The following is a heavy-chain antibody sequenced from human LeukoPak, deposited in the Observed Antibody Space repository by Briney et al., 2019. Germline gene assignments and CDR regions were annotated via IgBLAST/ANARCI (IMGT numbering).Heavy chain of an antibody. V-gene: IGHV3-23*01. D-gene: IGHD3-10*01. CDR2: VSSTGSGT. Sequence: PGGSLRLSCVASGFTFGTYGMSWVRQAPGKGLEWVAAVSSTGSGTYYPDSLKGRFIISRDNSQNTVFLQMNSLRPEDTAFYFCAKDGPLLWFGPTDAWGQGILVTVSS. CDR3: AKDGPLLWFGPTDA. J-gene: IGHJ5*02. CDR1: GFTFGTYG.